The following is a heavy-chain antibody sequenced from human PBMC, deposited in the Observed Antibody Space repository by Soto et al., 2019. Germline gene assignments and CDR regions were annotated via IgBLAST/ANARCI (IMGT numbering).Heavy chain of an antibody. D-gene: IGHD6-19*01. CDR2: MNPNSGNT. V-gene: IGHV1-8*01. J-gene: IGHJ4*02. Sequence: QVQLVQSGAEVKKPGASVKVSCKASGYTFNTYDISWVRQATGQGLEWMGWMNPNSGNTGYAQKFQGRVTMTRDTSISTAYMELTSLRSEDTAMYYCARTLSGWYGYWGQGTLVTVSS. CDR1: GYTFNTYD. CDR3: ARTLSGWYGY.